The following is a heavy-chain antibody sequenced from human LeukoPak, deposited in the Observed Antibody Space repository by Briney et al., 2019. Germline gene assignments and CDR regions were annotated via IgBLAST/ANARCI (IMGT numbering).Heavy chain of an antibody. CDR2: IYYSGST. CDR3: ARTGRPPDGDLDY. D-gene: IGHD4-17*01. Sequence: KTSQTLSLTCTVSGGSISSGDYYWSWIRQPPGEGLEWIGYIYYSGSTYYNPSLKSRVTISVDTSKNQFSLKLSSVTAADTAVYYCARTGRPPDGDLDYWGQGTLVTVSS. J-gene: IGHJ4*02. CDR1: GGSISSGDYY. V-gene: IGHV4-30-4*08.